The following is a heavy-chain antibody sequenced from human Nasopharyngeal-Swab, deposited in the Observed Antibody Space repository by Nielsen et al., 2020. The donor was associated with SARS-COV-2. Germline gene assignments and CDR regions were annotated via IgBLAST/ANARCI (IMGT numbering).Heavy chain of an antibody. CDR1: GGSFSGYY. CDR2: INHSGST. Sequence: GSLRLSCAVYGGSFSGYYWSWIRQPPGKGLEWIGEINHSGSTNYNPSLKSRVTISVDTSKNQFSLKLSSVTAADTAVYYCARGRYSSSWYSYWGQGTPVTVSS. J-gene: IGHJ4*02. CDR3: ARGRYSSSWYSY. D-gene: IGHD6-13*01. V-gene: IGHV4-34*01.